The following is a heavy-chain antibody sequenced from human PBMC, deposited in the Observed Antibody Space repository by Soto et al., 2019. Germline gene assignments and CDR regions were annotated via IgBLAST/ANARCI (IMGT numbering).Heavy chain of an antibody. D-gene: IGHD4-17*01. J-gene: IGHJ5*02. Sequence: SETLSLTCAVYGGSFSGYYWSWIRQPPGKGLEWIGEINHSGSTNYNPSLKSRVTISVDTSKNQFSLKLSSVTAADTAVYYCARLRALAWGWFDPWGQGTLVTVSS. V-gene: IGHV4-34*01. CDR1: GGSFSGYY. CDR3: ARLRALAWGWFDP. CDR2: INHSGST.